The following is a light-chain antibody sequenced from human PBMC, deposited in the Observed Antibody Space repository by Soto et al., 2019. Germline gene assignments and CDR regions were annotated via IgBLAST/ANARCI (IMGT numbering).Light chain of an antibody. J-gene: IGKJ3*01. CDR1: QSVPSSS. Sequence: EIVLTQSPGTLSLSPGERATLSCRASQSVPSSSLAWYQQRPGQAPRLLIYAASTRATAIPDRFNGSGSGTDFTLTLTRLEPEDFAVYYCQHYGNSQFTFGPGTKVDIK. V-gene: IGKV3-20*01. CDR3: QHYGNSQFT. CDR2: AAS.